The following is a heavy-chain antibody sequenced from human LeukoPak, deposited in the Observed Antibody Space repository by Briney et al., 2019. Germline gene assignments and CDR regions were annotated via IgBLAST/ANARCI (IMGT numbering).Heavy chain of an antibody. CDR2: IYQSGST. J-gene: IGHJ4*02. CDR1: GYSIRNGYN. CDR3: ARAEINDYSRY. V-gene: IGHV4-38-2*02. Sequence: SETLSLTCTVSGYSIRNGYNWGWIRLSPGKGLEWLGSIYQSGSTYDNPSLKSRVTISIDPSKNQFYLKLTSVTAADTALYYCARAEINDYSRYWGPGIPVIVSS. D-gene: IGHD4-11*01.